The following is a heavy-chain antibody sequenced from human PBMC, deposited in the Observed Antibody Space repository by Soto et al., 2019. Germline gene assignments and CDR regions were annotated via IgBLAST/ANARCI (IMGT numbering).Heavy chain of an antibody. Sequence: PGGSLRLSCAASGFTFSSYWMSWVRQAPGKGLEWVANIKQDGSEKYYVDSVKGRFTISRDNAKNSLYLQMNSLRAEDTAVYYCARVGYGSSGYCSGCDYGGQGTAGTVSS. CDR1: GFTFSSYW. CDR3: ARVGYGSSGYCSGCDY. V-gene: IGHV3-7*01. CDR2: IKQDGSEK. D-gene: IGHD3-22*01. J-gene: IGHJ4*02.